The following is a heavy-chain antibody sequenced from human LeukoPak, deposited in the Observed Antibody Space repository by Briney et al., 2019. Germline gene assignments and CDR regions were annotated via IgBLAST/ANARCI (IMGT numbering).Heavy chain of an antibody. J-gene: IGHJ4*02. CDR2: IYYSGNT. CDR3: ARDRSVGVLPAPPFDF. V-gene: IGHV4-39*07. CDR1: GVSISSSNSY. D-gene: IGHD6-6*01. Sequence: PSETLSLTCTVSGVSISSSNSYWGWIRQPPGKGLEWIGSIYYSGNTYYNPSLKSRLTISADTSKSQFSLTLTSVTAADTAVYYCARDRSVGVLPAPPFDFWGQGTLVTVSS.